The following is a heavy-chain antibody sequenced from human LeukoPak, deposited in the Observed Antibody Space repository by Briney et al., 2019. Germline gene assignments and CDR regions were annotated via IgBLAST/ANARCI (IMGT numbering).Heavy chain of an antibody. J-gene: IGHJ3*02. D-gene: IGHD1-26*01. Sequence: GGSLRLSCAASGFTFSDHYMDWVRQAPGKGLEWVSYISSSSSTIYYADSVKGRFTISRDNAKNSLYLQMNSLRAEDTAVYYCARVWVGGSYSGDAFDIWGQGTMVTVSS. CDR3: ARVWVGGSYSGDAFDI. CDR1: GFTFSDHY. CDR2: ISSSSSTI. V-gene: IGHV3-48*01.